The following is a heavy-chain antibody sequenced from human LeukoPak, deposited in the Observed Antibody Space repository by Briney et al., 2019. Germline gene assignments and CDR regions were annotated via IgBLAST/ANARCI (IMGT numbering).Heavy chain of an antibody. D-gene: IGHD2-15*01. Sequence: GGSLRLSCAASGFTLSSYWLHWGRQAPGKGLVWVSRISDADGSITDYADSVRGRFTISRDTAKNTLYLEMNSLGAEDTAVYYCARDLSGYSDYWGQGTLVTVSS. J-gene: IGHJ4*02. CDR2: ISDADGSIT. CDR1: GFTLSSYW. CDR3: ARDLSGYSDY. V-gene: IGHV3-74*01.